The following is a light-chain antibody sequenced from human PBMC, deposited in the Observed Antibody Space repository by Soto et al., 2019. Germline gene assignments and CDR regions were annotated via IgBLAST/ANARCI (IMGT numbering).Light chain of an antibody. V-gene: IGLV2-14*01. CDR2: DVS. Sequence: QSVLTHPASVSGSPGQSITISCTGTSSDVGGYNYVSWYQQHPGKAPKLMIYDVSNRPSGVSNRFSGSKSGNTASLTISGLQAEDEADYYCSSYTSSSTPYVFGTG. J-gene: IGLJ1*01. CDR3: SSYTSSSTPYV. CDR1: SSDVGGYNY.